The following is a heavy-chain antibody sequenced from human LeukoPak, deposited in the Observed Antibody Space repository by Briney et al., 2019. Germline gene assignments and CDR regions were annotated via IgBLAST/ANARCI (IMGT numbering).Heavy chain of an antibody. CDR2: IYYSGST. J-gene: IGHJ4*02. Sequence: SETLSLTCTVSGGSISSYYWSWIRQPPGEGLEWIGYIYYSGSTNYNPSLKSRVTISVDTSKNQFSLKLSSVTAADTAVYYCARAPPSAMVTAYFDYWGQGTLVTVSS. D-gene: IGHD5-18*01. CDR1: GGSISSYY. V-gene: IGHV4-59*01. CDR3: ARAPPSAMVTAYFDY.